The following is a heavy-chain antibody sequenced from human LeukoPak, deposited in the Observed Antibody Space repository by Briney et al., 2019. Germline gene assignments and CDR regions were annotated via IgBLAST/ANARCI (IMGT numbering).Heavy chain of an antibody. CDR1: GGSISSGGYY. CDR2: IYRSGST. CDR3: AKVGIHDAFDI. Sequence: SETLSLTCTVSGGSISSGGYYWSWIRQPPGKGLEWIGYIYRSGSTYYHPSLNSRATISVDSTNNQCSLKLCAVTAAETAVYYCAKVGIHDAFDIWGQGTMVTVSS. D-gene: IGHD5-18*01. V-gene: IGHV4-30-2*01. J-gene: IGHJ3*02.